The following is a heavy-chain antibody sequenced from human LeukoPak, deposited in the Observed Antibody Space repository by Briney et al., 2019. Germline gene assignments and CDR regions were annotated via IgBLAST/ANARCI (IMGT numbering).Heavy chain of an antibody. Sequence: SEALSLTCAVYGVSFSGYYWSWIRQPPGKGLGWIGEINHSGSTNYNPSLKSRVTISVDTSKNQFSLKLTSVTAADTAVYYCARATLQLERRPFDYWGQGTLVTVSS. D-gene: IGHD1-1*01. CDR3: ARATLQLERRPFDY. J-gene: IGHJ4*02. CDR1: GVSFSGYY. V-gene: IGHV4-34*01. CDR2: INHSGST.